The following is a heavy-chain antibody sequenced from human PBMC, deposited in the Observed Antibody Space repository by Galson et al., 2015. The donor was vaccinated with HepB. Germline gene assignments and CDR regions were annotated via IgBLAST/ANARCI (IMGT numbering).Heavy chain of an antibody. CDR3: ARLKGGLTRVFDL. CDR1: GVTFSTSW. Sequence: SLRLSCAASGVTFSTSWMSWVRQAPGKGLQWVANIKRDESEKFYVDSVKGRVIVSRDNAKNALFLQMDSLRVEDTAVCYCARLKGGLTRVFDLWGRGTLVTVSS. CDR2: IKRDESEK. J-gene: IGHJ2*01. V-gene: IGHV3-7*03. D-gene: IGHD2-15*01.